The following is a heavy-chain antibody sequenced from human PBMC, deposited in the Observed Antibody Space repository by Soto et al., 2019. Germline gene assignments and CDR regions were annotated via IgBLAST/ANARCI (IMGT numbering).Heavy chain of an antibody. J-gene: IGHJ4*02. D-gene: IGHD3-10*01. CDR2: IYYSGST. V-gene: IGHV4-30-4*01. Sequence: SXTLSLTCTVSGGSMSSGDYYWSWIRQPPGKGLEWIGYIYYSGSTYYNPSLKSRVTISVDTSKNQFSLKLSSVTAADTAVYYCARGWFGELPSFDYWGQGTLVTVSS. CDR3: ARGWFGELPSFDY. CDR1: GGSMSSGDYY.